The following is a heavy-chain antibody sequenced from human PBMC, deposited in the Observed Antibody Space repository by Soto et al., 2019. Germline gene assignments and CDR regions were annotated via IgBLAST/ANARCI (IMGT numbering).Heavy chain of an antibody. CDR1: GFTLSTYA. V-gene: IGHV3-23*01. J-gene: IGHJ4*02. CDR3: AKEGFGY. CDR2: ISGSGSST. Sequence: EVPLLESGGGLVQPGGSLRLSCAASGFTLSTYAMSWVRQAPGKGREWVSGISGSGSSTYYADSVKGRFTISRDNSENTLYLQVNSLRAEDTAVYYCAKEGFGYWGQGTLVTVS.